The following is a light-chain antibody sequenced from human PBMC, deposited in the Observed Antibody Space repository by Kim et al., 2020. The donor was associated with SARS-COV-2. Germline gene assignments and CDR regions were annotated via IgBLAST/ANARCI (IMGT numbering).Light chain of an antibody. CDR1: SSNIGSNY. CDR2: GNN. J-gene: IGLJ2*01. Sequence: GQRITTYCSGSSSNIGSNYVYWYQHHPGTAPKLLIYGNNQRPSGVPDRFSGSKSGTSASLAISGLRSEDEADYYCAAWDDSLSGVVFGGGTQLTVL. V-gene: IGLV1-47*01. CDR3: AAWDDSLSGVV.